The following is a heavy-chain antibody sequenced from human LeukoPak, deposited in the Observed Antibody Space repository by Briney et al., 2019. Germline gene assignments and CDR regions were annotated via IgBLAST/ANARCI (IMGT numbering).Heavy chain of an antibody. CDR3: TTPVDYYGSGSYRC. D-gene: IGHD3-10*01. J-gene: IGHJ4*02. Sequence: GGSLRLSCAASGFTFSNAWMSRVRQAPGKGLEWVGRIKSKTDGGTTDYAAPVKGRFTISRDDSKNTLYLQMNSLKTEDTAVYYCTTPVDYYGSGSYRCWGQGTLVTVSS. V-gene: IGHV3-15*01. CDR1: GFTFSNAW. CDR2: IKSKTDGGTT.